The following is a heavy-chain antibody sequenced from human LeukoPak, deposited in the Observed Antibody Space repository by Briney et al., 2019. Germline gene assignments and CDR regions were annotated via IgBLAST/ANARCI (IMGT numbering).Heavy chain of an antibody. Sequence: PGGSLRLSCAASGFTFTTYAMSWVRQAPGRGLEWVSYISSNGGTTHYADSVKGRFTISRDTGKNSLYLQMNSLRDEDTAVYYCARTGDSSGYYVWFDPWGQGTLVTVSS. CDR2: ISSNGGTT. D-gene: IGHD6-19*01. CDR1: GFTFTTYA. CDR3: ARTGDSSGYYVWFDP. J-gene: IGHJ5*02. V-gene: IGHV3-48*02.